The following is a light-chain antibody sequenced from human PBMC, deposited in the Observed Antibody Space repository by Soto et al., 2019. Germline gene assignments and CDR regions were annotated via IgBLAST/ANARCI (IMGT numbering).Light chain of an antibody. CDR1: QSISNL. CDR2: DAS. J-gene: IGKJ5*01. V-gene: IGKV1-5*01. Sequence: DFQMTQSPSTLSASVGDRVTITCRAIQSISNLLAWYQQKAGKAPKLLIYDASSLESGVPSRFSGSGSGTDFTLTISRLEPEDFAVYYCHQYGSSPHTFGQGTRLEI. CDR3: HQYGSSPHT.